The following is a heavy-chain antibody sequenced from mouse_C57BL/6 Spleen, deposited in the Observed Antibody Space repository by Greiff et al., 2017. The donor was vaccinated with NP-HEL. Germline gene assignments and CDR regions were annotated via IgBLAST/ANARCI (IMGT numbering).Heavy chain of an antibody. D-gene: IGHD2-12*01. Sequence: EVQLQQSGPELVKPGASVKMSCKASGYTFTDYNMHWVKQSHGKSLEWIGYINPNNGGTSYNQKFKGKATLTVNKSSSTAYMELRSLTSEDSAVYYCARGALLRLPAWFAYWGQGTLVTVSA. CDR3: ARGALLRLPAWFAY. J-gene: IGHJ3*01. CDR2: INPNNGGT. CDR1: GYTFTDYN. V-gene: IGHV1-22*01.